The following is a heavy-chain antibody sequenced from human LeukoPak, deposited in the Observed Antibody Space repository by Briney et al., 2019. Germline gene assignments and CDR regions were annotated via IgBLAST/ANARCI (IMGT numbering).Heavy chain of an antibody. Sequence: GGSLRLSCAASEFSVGSNYMTWVRQAPGKGLEWVSLIYSGGSTYYADSVKGRFTISRDNSKNTLYLQMNSLRAEDTAVYYCARESSGWSYYYYYMDVWGKGTTVTVSS. CDR3: ARESSGWSYYYYYMDV. V-gene: IGHV3-66*01. CDR2: IYSGGST. D-gene: IGHD6-19*01. CDR1: EFSVGSNY. J-gene: IGHJ6*03.